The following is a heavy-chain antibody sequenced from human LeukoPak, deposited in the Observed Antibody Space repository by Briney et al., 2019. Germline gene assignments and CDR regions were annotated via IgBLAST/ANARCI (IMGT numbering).Heavy chain of an antibody. V-gene: IGHV5-51*01. CDR3: ARSERQDAFDI. Sequence: GESLMISCKGSGYSFTSYWISWVRQMPGKGLEWMGIIYPGDSDTRYSPYFQGQVTISADKSISTAYLQWSSLKASDTAMYYCARSERQDAFDIWGQGTMVIVSS. J-gene: IGHJ3*02. CDR1: GYSFTSYW. CDR2: IYPGDSDT.